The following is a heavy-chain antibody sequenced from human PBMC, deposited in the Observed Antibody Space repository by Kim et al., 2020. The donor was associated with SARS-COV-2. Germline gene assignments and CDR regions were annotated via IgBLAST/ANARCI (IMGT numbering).Heavy chain of an antibody. J-gene: IGHJ5*02. V-gene: IGHV3-33*01. CDR1: GFTFSSYG. Sequence: GGSLRLSCAASGFTFSSYGMHWVRQAPGKGLEWVAVIWYDGSNKYYADSVKGRFTISRDNSKTTLYLQMNSLRAEETAVYYCARGRASGVPAAIPNWFDP. CDR3: ARGRASGVPAAIPNWFDP. CDR2: IWYDGSNK. D-gene: IGHD2-2*02.